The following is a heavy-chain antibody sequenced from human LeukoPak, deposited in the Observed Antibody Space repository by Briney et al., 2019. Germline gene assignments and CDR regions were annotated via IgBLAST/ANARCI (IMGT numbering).Heavy chain of an antibody. V-gene: IGHV3-48*03. J-gene: IGHJ5*02. CDR3: ARAAAETGAFRDNWFDP. CDR1: GFTFSSYE. CDR2: ISSSGSTI. Sequence: GGSLRLSCAASGFTFSSYEMNWVRQAPGKGLEWVSYISSSGSTIYYADSVKGRLTISRDNSKNTLFLQMNSLRAEDTAVYYCARAAAETGAFRDNWFDPWGQGTLVTVSS. D-gene: IGHD6-19*01.